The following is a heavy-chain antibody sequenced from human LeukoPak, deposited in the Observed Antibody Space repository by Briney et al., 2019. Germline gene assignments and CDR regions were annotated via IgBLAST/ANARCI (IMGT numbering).Heavy chain of an antibody. CDR3: ATLGFPGN. CDR1: GFXFSSYG. D-gene: IGHD3-16*01. V-gene: IGHV3-30*03. J-gene: IGHJ4*02. Sequence: PGGSLRLSCAASGFXFSSYGIHWVRQAPGKGLEWVAVISYDGSNKYYADSVKGRFTISRDNSKNTLYLQMNSLRAEDTAVYYCATLGFPGNWGQGTLVTVSS. CDR2: ISYDGSNK.